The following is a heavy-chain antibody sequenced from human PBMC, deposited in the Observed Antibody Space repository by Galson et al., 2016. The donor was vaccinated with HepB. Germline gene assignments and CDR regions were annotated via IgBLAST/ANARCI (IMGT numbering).Heavy chain of an antibody. D-gene: IGHD3-22*01. Sequence: PALVKPTQTLTLTCTFSGFSLSTSGVGVGWIRQPPGKALEWLALIYGNDDKRYSPSLKDRLTITKDTSKNQVVLRMTNMDPVDTATYFCARTKRYSSGYYYSDYWGQGTLVSVSS. CDR1: GFSLSTSGVG. V-gene: IGHV2-5*01. CDR3: ARTKRYSSGYYYSDY. CDR2: IYGNDDK. J-gene: IGHJ4*02.